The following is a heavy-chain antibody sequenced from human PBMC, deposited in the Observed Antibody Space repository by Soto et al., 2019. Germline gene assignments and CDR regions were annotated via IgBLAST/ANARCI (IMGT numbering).Heavy chain of an antibody. CDR1: GFRYKNYA. V-gene: IGHV3-23*01. CDR3: EKDREWGFPRDAFDI. J-gene: IGHJ3*02. CDR2: ISGSGGST. Sequence: GGSLRLSCAASGFRYKNYAMGCFGQAPGKGLEWVSSISGSGGSTYYADSVKGRFTISRDNSKNTLYLQMNSLRAEDTAVYYCEKDREWGFPRDAFDIWGQGTMVT. D-gene: IGHD3-3*01.